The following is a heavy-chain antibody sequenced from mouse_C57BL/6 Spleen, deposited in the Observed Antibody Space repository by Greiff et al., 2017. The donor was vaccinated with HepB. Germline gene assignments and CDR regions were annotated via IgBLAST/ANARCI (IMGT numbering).Heavy chain of an antibody. CDR2: IDPENGDT. CDR1: GFNIKDDY. CDR3: TTRNDYDGGFAY. Sequence: VQLQQSGAELVRPGASVKLSCTASGFNIKDDYMHWVKQRPEQGLEWIGWIDPENGDTEYASKFQGKATITADTSSNSAYLQLSSLTSEDTAVYYYTTRNDYDGGFAYWGQGTLVTVSA. V-gene: IGHV14-4*01. J-gene: IGHJ3*01. D-gene: IGHD2-4*01.